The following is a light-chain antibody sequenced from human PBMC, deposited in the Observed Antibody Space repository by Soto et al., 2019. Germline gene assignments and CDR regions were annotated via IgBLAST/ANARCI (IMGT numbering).Light chain of an antibody. J-gene: IGLJ2*01. CDR3: SSYTRSSTVI. V-gene: IGLV2-14*01. CDR1: RSDVGGYNY. Sequence: QSALTQSASVSGSPGQSITISCTGTRSDVGGYNYVSWYQEHPGKAPKLMINEVNNRPSGVSNRFSGSKSGNTASLTISWRQAEDEADYDCSSYTRSSTVIFCGGTKVTVL. CDR2: EVN.